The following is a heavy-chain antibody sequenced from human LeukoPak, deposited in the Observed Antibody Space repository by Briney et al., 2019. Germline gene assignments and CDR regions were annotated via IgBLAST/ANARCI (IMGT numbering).Heavy chain of an antibody. J-gene: IGHJ5*02. V-gene: IGHV1-18*01. CDR1: GYTFSSYG. D-gene: IGHD6-13*01. Sequence: GASVKVSCKSSGYTFSSYGINWVRQAPGQGLEWMGWISTNNGKTNYAQKLQGRVTMTTDKSTSTAYMELMSLRSDDTAVYYCTRGAVADPYNWFDPWGQGTLVTVSS. CDR3: TRGAVADPYNWFDP. CDR2: ISTNNGKT.